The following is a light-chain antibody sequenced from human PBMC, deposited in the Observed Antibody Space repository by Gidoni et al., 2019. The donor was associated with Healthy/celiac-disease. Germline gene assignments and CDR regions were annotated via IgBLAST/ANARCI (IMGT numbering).Light chain of an antibody. CDR2: EAS. CDR1: QTVSSS. J-gene: IGKJ1*01. CDR3: QQRSNWPSWT. Sequence: EIVLTQSPATLSLSPGERATLSCRASQTVSSSLAWYQQKPGQAPRLLIYEASNRATGIPARFSGSGSGTDFTLTISSLEPEDFAVYYCQQRSNWPSWTFGQGTKVEIK. V-gene: IGKV3-11*01.